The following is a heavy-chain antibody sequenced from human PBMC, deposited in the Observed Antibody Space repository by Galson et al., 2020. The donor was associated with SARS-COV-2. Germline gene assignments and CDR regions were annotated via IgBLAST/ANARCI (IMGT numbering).Heavy chain of an antibody. D-gene: IGHD2-15*01. V-gene: IGHV4-34*01. CDR1: GGSFSGYY. CDR3: ARGLDGGGGYWCFDL. Sequence: SETLSLTCAVYGGSFSGYYWSWIRRPPGKGLEWIVEIDHSGSTNYNPSLKSRVTISVDTSKNQFSLKLSSVTAADTAVYYCARGLDGGGGYWCFDLWGRGTLVTVSS. J-gene: IGHJ2*01. CDR2: IDHSGST.